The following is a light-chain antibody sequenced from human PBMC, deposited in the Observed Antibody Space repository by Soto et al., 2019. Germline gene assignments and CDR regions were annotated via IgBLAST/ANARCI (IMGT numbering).Light chain of an antibody. J-gene: IGLJ2*01. Sequence: QSVLAQPPSVSAAPGQRVTISCTGSNSNIGAVYDVNWYQLLPGTAPKLLIYGNNGRPSGVPGRFSGSKSGNSASLAITGLQPEDEADYVCQSYDFSLTAVVFGGGTKLTVL. V-gene: IGLV1-40*01. CDR2: GNN. CDR1: NSNIGAVYD. CDR3: QSYDFSLTAVV.